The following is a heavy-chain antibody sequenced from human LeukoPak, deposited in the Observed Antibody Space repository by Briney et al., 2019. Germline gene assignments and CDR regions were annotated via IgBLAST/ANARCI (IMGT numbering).Heavy chain of an antibody. CDR3: ARGLYYDYVWGSSLTDY. Sequence: KPSETLSLTCTVSGGSISSSSYYWGWIRQPPGKGLEWIGEINHSGSTNYNPSLKSRFTISVDTSKNQFSLKLSSVTAADTAVYYCARGLYYDYVWGSSLTDYWGQGTLVTVSS. CDR1: GGSISSSSYY. V-gene: IGHV4-39*07. J-gene: IGHJ4*02. CDR2: INHSGST. D-gene: IGHD3-16*01.